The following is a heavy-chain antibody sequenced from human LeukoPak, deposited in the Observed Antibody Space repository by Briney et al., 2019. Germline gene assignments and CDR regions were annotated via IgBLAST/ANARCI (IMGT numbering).Heavy chain of an antibody. V-gene: IGHV4-34*01. CDR1: GGSFSGYY. Sequence: SETLSLTCAVYGGSFSGYYWSWIRQPPGKGLEWIGEINHSGSTLYDPSLKSRVTISLVTSKSQFSLKMSSMTAADTAVFYCARKGATAGGTRAFDIWGRGTMVTVSS. CDR3: ARKGATAGGTRAFDI. D-gene: IGHD4-23*01. J-gene: IGHJ3*02. CDR2: INHSGST.